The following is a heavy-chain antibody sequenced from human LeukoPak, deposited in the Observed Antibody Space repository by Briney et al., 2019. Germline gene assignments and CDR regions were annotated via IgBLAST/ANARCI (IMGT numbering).Heavy chain of an antibody. Sequence: ASVKVSCKASGYTFTSYYMHWVRQAPGQGLEWMGIINPSGGSTSYAQKFQGRVTMTRDMSTSTVYMELSSLRSEDTAVYYCARAVRDILLRFYFDYWGQGTLVAVSS. CDR2: INPSGGST. CDR3: ARAVRDILLRFYFDY. CDR1: GYTFTSYY. J-gene: IGHJ4*02. V-gene: IGHV1-46*01. D-gene: IGHD3-9*01.